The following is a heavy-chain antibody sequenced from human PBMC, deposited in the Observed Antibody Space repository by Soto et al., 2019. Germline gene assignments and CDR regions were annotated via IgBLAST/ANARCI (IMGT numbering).Heavy chain of an antibody. CDR3: ARGVGASRSYYYYYGMDV. CDR1: GFTYSSYA. V-gene: IGHV3-23*01. Sequence: GVSLRLSCAASGFTYSSYAMSWVRQATGQGLEWVSAISASGGSTYYADSVKGRFTISRDNSKNTLYLQMNSLRAEDTAVYYCARGVGASRSYYYYYGMDVWCQGTTVTVSS. J-gene: IGHJ6*02. D-gene: IGHD1-26*01. CDR2: ISASGGST.